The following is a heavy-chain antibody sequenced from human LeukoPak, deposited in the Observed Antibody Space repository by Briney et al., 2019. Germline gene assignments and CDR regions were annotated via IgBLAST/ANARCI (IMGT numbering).Heavy chain of an antibody. J-gene: IGHJ4*02. D-gene: IGHD6-19*01. CDR2: ISGGTT. Sequence: GGPLRLSCTASGFTFGDYLMSWFRQAPGKGLEWIGFISGGTTEYAASVKGRFTISRGDSTSIAYLQMNSLTTEDTAVYYCSRGSGWLSVYWGQGTLVTVSS. CDR1: GFTFGDYL. V-gene: IGHV3-49*03. CDR3: SRGSGWLSVY.